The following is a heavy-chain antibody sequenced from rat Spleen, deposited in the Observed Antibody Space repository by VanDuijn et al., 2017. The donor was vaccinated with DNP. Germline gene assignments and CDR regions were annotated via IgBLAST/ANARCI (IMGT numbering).Heavy chain of an antibody. Sequence: EVQLVESGGGLVQPGRSLKLSCAASGFIFSNYWMTWIRQAPGKGLEWVASISSTGDNTYYSDSVKGRFSLSRDNAKSTLYLQMDSLRSEDTATYYCTRDETTIDYWGQGVMVTVSS. V-gene: IGHV5-31*01. J-gene: IGHJ2*01. CDR3: TRDETTIDY. CDR2: ISSTGDNT. D-gene: IGHD1-10*01. CDR1: GFIFSNYW.